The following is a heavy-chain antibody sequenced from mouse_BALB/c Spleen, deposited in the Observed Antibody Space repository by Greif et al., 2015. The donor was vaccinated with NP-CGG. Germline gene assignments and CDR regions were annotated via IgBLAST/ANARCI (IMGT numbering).Heavy chain of an antibody. J-gene: IGHJ3*01. CDR2: IYPGDGDT. Sequence: QVQLQQSGAELVRPGSSVKISCKASGHAFSSYWMNWVKQRPGQGLEWIGQIYPGDGDTNYNGKFKGKATLTADKSSSTAYMQLSSLTSEDSAVYFCARDGNYFFAYWGQGTLVTVSA. V-gene: IGHV1-80*01. D-gene: IGHD2-1*01. CDR1: GHAFSSYW. CDR3: ARDGNYFFAY.